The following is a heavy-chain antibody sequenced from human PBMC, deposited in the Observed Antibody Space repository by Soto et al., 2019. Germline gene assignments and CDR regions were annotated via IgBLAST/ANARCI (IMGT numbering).Heavy chain of an antibody. D-gene: IGHD3-22*01. CDR3: AKDRYMIVAGFHFDY. J-gene: IGHJ4*02. Sequence: VQLVESGGGLVQPGGSLRLSCAASGFSFSTYAMNWVRQAPGKGLEWVSGISGRGDSTFYADSVKGRFTISRDNSKSTLYLQMNSLRAGDTALYYCAKDRYMIVAGFHFDYWGQGALVTVSS. CDR1: GFSFSTYA. CDR2: ISGRGDST. V-gene: IGHV3-23*04.